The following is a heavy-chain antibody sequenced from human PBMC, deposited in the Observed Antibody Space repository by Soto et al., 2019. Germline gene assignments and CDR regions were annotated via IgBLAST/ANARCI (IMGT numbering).Heavy chain of an antibody. V-gene: IGHV1-46*01. J-gene: IGHJ4*02. CDR2: INPSGGSA. CDR3: ARGYNGSGSYRTYFDY. D-gene: IGHD3-10*01. Sequence: ASVKVSCKASGDTFTTYDINWVRQATGHGLEWMGWINPSGGSASYAQKFQGRVTMTRDTSTSTVYMELSSLRSEDTAVYYCARGYNGSGSYRTYFDYWGQGTLVTVSS. CDR1: GDTFTTYD.